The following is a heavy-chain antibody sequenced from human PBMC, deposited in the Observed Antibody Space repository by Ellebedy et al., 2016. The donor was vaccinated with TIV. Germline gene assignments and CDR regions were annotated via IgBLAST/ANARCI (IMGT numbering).Heavy chain of an antibody. Sequence: MPSETLSLTCTVSGGSIGSYYWSWIRQPPGKGLEWIGYISYSGSTNYNPSLKSRITISVDTSKNQFSLKLNSVTAADTAVYYCARVVWQQPVSYAFDIWGQGTMVTVSS. V-gene: IGHV4-59*01. CDR3: ARVVWQQPVSYAFDI. CDR2: ISYSGST. CDR1: GGSIGSYY. D-gene: IGHD6-13*01. J-gene: IGHJ3*02.